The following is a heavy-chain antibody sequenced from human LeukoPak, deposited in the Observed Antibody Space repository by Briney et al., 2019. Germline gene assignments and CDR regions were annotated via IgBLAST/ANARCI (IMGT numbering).Heavy chain of an antibody. Sequence: PGGSLRLSCAASGFTFSSYGMHWVRQAPGKGLEWVSAISGSGGSTYYADSVKGRFTISRDNSKNTLYLQMNSLRAEDTAVYYCAKTAAAGTRWYFDLWGRGTLVTVSS. V-gene: IGHV3-23*01. J-gene: IGHJ2*01. CDR1: GFTFSSYG. CDR3: AKTAAAGTRWYFDL. CDR2: ISGSGGST. D-gene: IGHD6-13*01.